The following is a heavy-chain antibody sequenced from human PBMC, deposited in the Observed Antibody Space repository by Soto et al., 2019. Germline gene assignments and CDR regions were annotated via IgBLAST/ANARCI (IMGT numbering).Heavy chain of an antibody. CDR3: ANSYYGSESDGALYYFDS. D-gene: IGHD3-10*01. CDR2: ISGSGGST. Sequence: EVQLLESGGGLVQPGGSLRLSCAASGFTFSSYAMSWVRQAPGKGLEWVSAISGSGGSTYYADSVKGRFTISRDNSKNTLYLQMNSLRAEDTAVYYCANSYYGSESDGALYYFDSWGQGTLVTVSS. V-gene: IGHV3-23*01. J-gene: IGHJ4*02. CDR1: GFTFSSYA.